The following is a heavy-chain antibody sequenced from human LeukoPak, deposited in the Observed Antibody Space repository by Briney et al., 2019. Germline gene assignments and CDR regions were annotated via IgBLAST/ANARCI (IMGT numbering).Heavy chain of an antibody. CDR3: ARDKGSGWYSDAFDI. Sequence: GGSLRLSCAASGFTFSSYAMSWVRQAPGKGLEWVSAISGSGGSTYYADSVKGRFTISRDNSKNTLYLQMNSLRAEDTAVYYCARDKGSGWYSDAFDIWGQGTMVTVSS. V-gene: IGHV3-23*01. CDR2: ISGSGGST. J-gene: IGHJ3*02. D-gene: IGHD6-19*01. CDR1: GFTFSSYA.